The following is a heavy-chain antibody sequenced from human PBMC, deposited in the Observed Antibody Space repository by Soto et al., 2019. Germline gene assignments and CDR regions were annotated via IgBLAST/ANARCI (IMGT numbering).Heavy chain of an antibody. D-gene: IGHD3-10*01. J-gene: IGHJ4*02. CDR2: ISYDGRNK. Sequence: QVQLVESGGGVVQPGRSLRLSCAASGFTFHDFGMHWVRQTPGKGLEWVAVISYDGRNKYYADLVKGRFTISRDNSQNTLYLQMNSLRPEDTAVYFCAKAVDITVRGGPPSDYWRQGTLVTVSS. CDR3: AKAVDITVRGGPPSDY. V-gene: IGHV3-30*18. CDR1: GFTFHDFG.